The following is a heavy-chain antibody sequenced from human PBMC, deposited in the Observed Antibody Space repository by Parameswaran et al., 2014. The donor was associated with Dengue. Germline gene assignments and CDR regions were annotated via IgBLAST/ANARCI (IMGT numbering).Heavy chain of an antibody. D-gene: IGHD3-10*01. V-gene: IGHV3-11*05. J-gene: IGHJ4*02. CDR3: ARGILSITMVRGGFDY. CDR2: ISSSSSYT. Sequence: VRQMPGKGLEWVSYISSSSSYTNYADSVKGRFTISRDNAKNSLYLQMNSLRAEDTAVYYCARGILSITMVRGGFDYWGQGTLVTVSS.